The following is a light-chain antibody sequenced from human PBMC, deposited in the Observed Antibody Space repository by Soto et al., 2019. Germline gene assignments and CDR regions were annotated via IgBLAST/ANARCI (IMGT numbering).Light chain of an antibody. V-gene: IGKV3-20*01. J-gene: IGKJ1*01. CDR3: QQYGSSPWT. CDR2: GAS. Sequence: EIVLTQSPGTLSLSPGERDTLSCRASQSVSSSYLAWYQQKPGQAPRLLIYGASSRATGIPDRFSGSGSGTDFTLIISRLEPDDFAVYYCQQYGSSPWTFGQGTKVDIK. CDR1: QSVSSSY.